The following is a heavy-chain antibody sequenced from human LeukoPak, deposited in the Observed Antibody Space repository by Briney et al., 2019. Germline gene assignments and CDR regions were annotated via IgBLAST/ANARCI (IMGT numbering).Heavy chain of an antibody. J-gene: IGHJ5*02. Sequence: SQTLSLTCTVSGGSISSGSYYWSWIRQPAGKGLEWIGRIYTSVSTNFNPSLKSRVTISVDTSKNQFSLKLSSVTAADTAVYYCARLKGGGSSGWYWFDPWGQGTLVTVSS. CDR3: ARLKGGGSSGWYWFDP. CDR2: IYTSVST. CDR1: GGSISSGSYY. V-gene: IGHV4-61*02. D-gene: IGHD6-19*01.